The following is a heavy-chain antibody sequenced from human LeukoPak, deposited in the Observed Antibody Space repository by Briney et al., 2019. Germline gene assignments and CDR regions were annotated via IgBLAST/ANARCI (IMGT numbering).Heavy chain of an antibody. V-gene: IGHV1-3*03. D-gene: IGHD6-19*01. CDR3: ARVVKYRSGPLTDLLPYYFDY. CDR1: GYTFTSYA. Sequence: ASVKVSCRASGYTFTSYAMHWVRQAPGQRLEWMGWINAGNGNTKYSQEFQGRVTITRDTSASTAYMELSSLRSEDMAVYYCARVVKYRSGPLTDLLPYYFDYWGQGTLVTVSS. CDR2: INAGNGNT. J-gene: IGHJ4*02.